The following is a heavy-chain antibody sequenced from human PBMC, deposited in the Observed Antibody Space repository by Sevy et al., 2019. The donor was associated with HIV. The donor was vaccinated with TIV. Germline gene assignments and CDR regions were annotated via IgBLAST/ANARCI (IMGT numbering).Heavy chain of an antibody. D-gene: IGHD3-16*02. CDR1: EFTFSSYW. CDR3: ARDKRLGELSLSTFDY. Sequence: GGSLRLSCAASEFTFSSYWMSWVRQAPGKGLEWVANIKQDGSEKYYVDSVKGRFTISRDNAKNSLYLQMNSLRAEDTAVYYCARDKRLGELSLSTFDYWGQGTLVTVSS. J-gene: IGHJ4*02. CDR2: IKQDGSEK. V-gene: IGHV3-7*01.